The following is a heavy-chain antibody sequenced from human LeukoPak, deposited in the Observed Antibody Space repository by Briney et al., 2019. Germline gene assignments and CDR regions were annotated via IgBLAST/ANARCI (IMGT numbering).Heavy chain of an antibody. V-gene: IGHV1-69*13. CDR3: ARDYYDILTGYYLLDY. D-gene: IGHD3-9*01. CDR2: IIPIFGTA. Sequence: ASAKVSCKASGGTFSSYAISWVRQAPGQGIEWMGGIIPIFGTANYAQKFQGRVTITADESTSTAYMELSSLRSEDTAVYYCARDYYDILTGYYLLDYWGQGTLVTVSS. J-gene: IGHJ4*02. CDR1: GGTFSSYA.